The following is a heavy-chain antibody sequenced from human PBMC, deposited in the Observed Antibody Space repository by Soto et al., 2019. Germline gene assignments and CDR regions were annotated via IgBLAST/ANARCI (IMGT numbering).Heavy chain of an antibody. CDR2: IYYSGST. D-gene: IGHD2-15*01. CDR1: GGSIRSYY. CDR3: ARVGGCCSGGSCYRAFDI. V-gene: IGHV4-59*01. J-gene: IGHJ3*02. Sequence: SETLSLTCTFSGGSIRSYYWSLIRQPPGKGLEWIGYIYYSGSTNYNPSLKSRVTISVDTSKNQFSLKLSSVTAADTAVYYCARVGGCCSGGSCYRAFDIWGQGTMVTVSS.